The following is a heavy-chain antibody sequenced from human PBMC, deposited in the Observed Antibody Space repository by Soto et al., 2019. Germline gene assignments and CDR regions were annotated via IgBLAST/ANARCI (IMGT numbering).Heavy chain of an antibody. Sequence: SETLSLTCTVSGGSISSYYWSWIRQPPGKGLERIGYIYYSGSTNYNPSPKSRVTISVDTSKNQFSLKLSSVTAADTAVYYCARDRSRLIAAAGHNWFDPWGQGTLVTVSS. J-gene: IGHJ5*02. CDR3: ARDRSRLIAAAGHNWFDP. CDR2: IYYSGST. V-gene: IGHV4-59*01. CDR1: GGSISSYY. D-gene: IGHD6-13*01.